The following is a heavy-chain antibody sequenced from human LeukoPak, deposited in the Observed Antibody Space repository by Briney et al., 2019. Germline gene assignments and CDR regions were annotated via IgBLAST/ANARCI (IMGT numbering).Heavy chain of an antibody. CDR2: VRYDGGNK. J-gene: IGHJ4*02. D-gene: IGHD2-15*01. CDR3: AKSGLNRFDY. V-gene: IGHV3-30*02. CDR1: GFTFRSYG. Sequence: GGSLRLSCAASGFTFRSYGMHWVRQAPGNGLEWVAFVRYDGGNKYYEDSVKGRFTISRDNSKNTLYLQMNSLRAEDTAVYYCAKSGLNRFDYWGQGTLVTVSS.